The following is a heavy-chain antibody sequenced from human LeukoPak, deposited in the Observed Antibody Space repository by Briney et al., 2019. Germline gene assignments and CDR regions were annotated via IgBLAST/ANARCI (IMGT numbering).Heavy chain of an antibody. CDR1: GGSFSGYY. Sequence: SETLSLTCAVYGGSFSGYYWSWIRQPPGKGLEWIGYIYYSGSTNYNPSLKSRVTISVDTSKNQFSLKLSSVTAADTAVYYCARESVAAAGIYPDYWGQGTLVTVSS. J-gene: IGHJ4*02. CDR3: ARESVAAAGIYPDY. CDR2: IYYSGST. D-gene: IGHD6-13*01. V-gene: IGHV4-59*01.